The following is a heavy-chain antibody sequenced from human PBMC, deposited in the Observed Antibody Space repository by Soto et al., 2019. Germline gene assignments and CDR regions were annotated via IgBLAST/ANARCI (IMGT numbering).Heavy chain of an antibody. CDR2: IYWDDDK. V-gene: IGHV2-5*02. CDR1: WFSLTTTEVA. CDR3: AHKVVWGSYTDY. D-gene: IGHD3-16*01. Sequence: SGPTLVNPTQSLTLTCSFSWFSLTTTEVAVGWIRQPPGKALEWLVLIYWDDDKHYSPSLKSRLTITKDTSKNQVVLTMTNMDPVDTATYYCAHKVVWGSYTDYWGQGTLVTVSS. J-gene: IGHJ4*02.